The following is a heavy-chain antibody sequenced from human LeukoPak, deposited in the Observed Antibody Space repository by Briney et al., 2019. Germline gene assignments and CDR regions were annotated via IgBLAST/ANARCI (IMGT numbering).Heavy chain of an antibody. Sequence: GGSLRLSCAASGFTFSNYSMNWVRQAPGKGLVWVSRIFNDGSRTNYADSVNGRLTISRDNAKNTLYLQLNSLTVEDTAVYYCARGHISGYYTDYWGQGSLVTVSS. CDR1: GFTFSNYS. D-gene: IGHD6-19*01. J-gene: IGHJ4*02. V-gene: IGHV3-74*01. CDR3: ARGHISGYYTDY. CDR2: IFNDGSRT.